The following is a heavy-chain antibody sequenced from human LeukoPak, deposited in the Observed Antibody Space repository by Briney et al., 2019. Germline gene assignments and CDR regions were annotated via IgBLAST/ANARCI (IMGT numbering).Heavy chain of an antibody. CDR3: AKEGSVCTNGICRYFDE. V-gene: IGHV3-9*01. CDR1: GFTFDGCA. CDR2: ISWNSGYS. J-gene: IGHJ4*02. D-gene: IGHD2-8*01. Sequence: GGSLRLSCAASGFTFDGCAMHWVRQAPGKGLEWVSGISWNSGYSFYADSVKGRFTISRDNAKNSLYLQMSSLRAEDTALYYCAKEGSVCTNGICRYFDEWGQGTLVTVSS.